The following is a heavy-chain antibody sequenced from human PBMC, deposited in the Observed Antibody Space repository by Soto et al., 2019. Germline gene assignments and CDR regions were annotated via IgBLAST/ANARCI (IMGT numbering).Heavy chain of an antibody. V-gene: IGHV3-23*01. CDR2: ISGSGGST. CDR3: AKARYYDSTGYLYYFDY. J-gene: IGHJ4*02. CDR1: GFTFSSYA. Sequence: VGSLRLSCAASGFTFSSYAMSWVRQARGKGLEWVSSISGSGGSTYYADSVKGRFTISRDNSKNTLYLQMNSLRAEDTAVYYCAKARYYDSTGYLYYFDYWGQGTLVTVSS. D-gene: IGHD3-22*01.